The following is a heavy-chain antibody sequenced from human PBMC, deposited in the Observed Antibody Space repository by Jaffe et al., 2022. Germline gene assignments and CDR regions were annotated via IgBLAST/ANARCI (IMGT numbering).Heavy chain of an antibody. CDR3: ARERVQMRGPAFDI. J-gene: IGHJ3*02. CDR1: GFTFSSYS. V-gene: IGHV3-21*01. D-gene: IGHD3-10*01. CDR2: ISSSSSYI. Sequence: EVQLVESGGGLVKPGGSLRLSCAASGFTFSSYSMNWVRQAPGKGLEWVSSISSSSSYIYYADSVKGRFTISRDNAKNSLYLQMNSLRAEDTAVYYCARERVQMRGPAFDIWGQGTMVTVSS.